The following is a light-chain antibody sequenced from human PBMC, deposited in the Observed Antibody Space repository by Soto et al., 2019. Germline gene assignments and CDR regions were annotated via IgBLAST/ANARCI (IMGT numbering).Light chain of an antibody. J-gene: IGKJ1*01. CDR2: DAS. V-gene: IGKV1-5*01. CDR3: QQYDSYWT. Sequence: DIQMTQSPSTLSASVGDRVTITCRASQRLTTWLAWFQQRPGKAPRLLIYDASTLESGVPSRFSGSGSGTEFTLTISSLQPDDFATYYCQQYDSYWTFGPGTKVE. CDR1: QRLTTW.